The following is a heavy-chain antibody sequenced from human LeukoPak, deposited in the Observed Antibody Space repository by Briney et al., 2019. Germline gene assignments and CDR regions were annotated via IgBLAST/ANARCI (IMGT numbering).Heavy chain of an antibody. V-gene: IGHV3-23*01. CDR1: GFTFSSYG. CDR2: ISGSGSGT. CDR3: AKATGNLGN. Sequence: GGTLRLSCAASGFTFSSYGMSWVRQAPGKGLEWVSGISGSGSGTYYADSVKGRFTIPRDNSKNTLHLQMNSLRAEDTAVYYCAKATGNLGNWGQGTQVTVSS. D-gene: IGHD1-1*01. J-gene: IGHJ4*02.